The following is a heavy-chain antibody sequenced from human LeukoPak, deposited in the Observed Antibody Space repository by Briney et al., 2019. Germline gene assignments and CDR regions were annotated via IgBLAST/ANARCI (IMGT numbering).Heavy chain of an antibody. CDR2: IYYSGST. CDR3: ARLSTAPGRTDY. V-gene: IGHV4-39*01. Sequence: SETLSLTCTVSGGSISSSSYYWGWIRQPPGKGLEWIGSIYYSGSTYYNPSLKGRVTISVDTSKNQFSLKLSSVTAADTAVYYCARLSTAPGRTDYWGQGTLVTVSS. J-gene: IGHJ4*02. D-gene: IGHD2-2*01. CDR1: GGSISSSSYY.